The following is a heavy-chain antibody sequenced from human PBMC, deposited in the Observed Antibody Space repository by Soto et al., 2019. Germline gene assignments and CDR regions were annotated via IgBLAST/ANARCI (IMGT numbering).Heavy chain of an antibody. V-gene: IGHV4-59*01. CDR3: ARGGGNYDYIWAGGYYYYYYMDV. J-gene: IGHJ6*03. CDR1: GGSISSYY. CDR2: IYYSGST. D-gene: IGHD3-16*01. Sequence: SETLSLTCTVSGGSISSYYWSWIRQPPGKGLEWIGYIYYSGSTNYNPSLKSRVTISVDTSKNQFSLKLSSVTAADTAVYYCARGGGNYDYIWAGGYYYYYYMDVWGKGTTVTVSS.